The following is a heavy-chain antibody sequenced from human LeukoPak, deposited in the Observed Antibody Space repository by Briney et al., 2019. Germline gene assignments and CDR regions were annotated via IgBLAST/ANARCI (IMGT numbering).Heavy chain of an antibody. Sequence: GGSLRLSCAASGFTFSSYWMHWVRQAPGKGLVWVSRINSDGSSTSYADSVKGRFTISRDNAKNTLYLQMNSLRAEDTAVYYCARGVGYCSTSCYWWFDPWGQGTLVTVSS. CDR2: INSDGSST. J-gene: IGHJ5*02. CDR1: GFTFSSYW. CDR3: ARGVGYCSTSCYWWFDP. V-gene: IGHV3-74*01. D-gene: IGHD2-2*01.